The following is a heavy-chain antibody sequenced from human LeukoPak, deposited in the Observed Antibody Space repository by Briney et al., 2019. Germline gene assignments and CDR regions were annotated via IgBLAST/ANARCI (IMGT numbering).Heavy chain of an antibody. CDR1: GFTFSSYC. CDR3: TTDRAEGFDY. J-gene: IGHJ4*02. D-gene: IGHD1-26*01. CDR2: IKSKTDGGTT. V-gene: IGHV3-15*01. Sequence: GGSLRLSCAASGFTFSSYCMKWVSQAPGKGLEWVGRIKSKTDGGTTDYAAPVKGRFTISRDDSKNTLYLQMKSLKTEDTAVYYCTTDRAEGFDYWGQGTLVTVSS.